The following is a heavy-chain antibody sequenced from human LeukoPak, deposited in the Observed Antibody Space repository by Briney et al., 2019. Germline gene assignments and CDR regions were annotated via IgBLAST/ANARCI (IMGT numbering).Heavy chain of an antibody. CDR2: IIPIFGTA. D-gene: IGHD5-18*01. Sequence: SVKVSCKASGGTFSSYAISWVRQAPGQGLEWMGGIIPIFGTANYAQKFQGRVTITTDESTSTAYMELSSLRSEDTAVYYCARHKPPFGYSYGYGYYYYYMDVWGKGTTVTVSS. V-gene: IGHV1-69*05. CDR3: ARHKPPFGYSYGYGYYYYYMDV. CDR1: GGTFSSYA. J-gene: IGHJ6*03.